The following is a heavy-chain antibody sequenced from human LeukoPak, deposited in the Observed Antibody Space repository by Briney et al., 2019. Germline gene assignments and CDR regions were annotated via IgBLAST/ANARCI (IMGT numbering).Heavy chain of an antibody. CDR2: IYYSGST. CDR3: ARRRDIVVSRIAFDI. Sequence: SETLSLTCTVSGGSISSSSYYWGWIRQPPGKGLEWIGSIYYSGSTYYNPSLKSRVTISVDTSKNQFSLKLSSVTAADTAVYYCARRRDIVVSRIAFDIWGQGTMVTVSS. CDR1: GGSISSSSYY. V-gene: IGHV4-39*01. J-gene: IGHJ3*02. D-gene: IGHD2-2*01.